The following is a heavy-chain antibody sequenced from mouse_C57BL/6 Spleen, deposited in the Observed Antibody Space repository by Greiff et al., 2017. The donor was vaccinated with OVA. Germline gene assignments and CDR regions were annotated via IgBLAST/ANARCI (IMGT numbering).Heavy chain of an antibody. CDR3: ARSSHYGSISPWFAY. J-gene: IGHJ3*01. CDR1: GYTFTSYW. Sequence: QVQLQQPGAELVMPGASVKLSCKASGYTFTSYWMHWVKQRPGQGLEWIGEIDPSDSYTNYNQKFKGKSTLTVDKSSSTAYMQLSSLTSEDSAVYYCARSSHYGSISPWFAYWGQGTLVTVSA. V-gene: IGHV1-69*01. CDR2: IDPSDSYT. D-gene: IGHD1-1*01.